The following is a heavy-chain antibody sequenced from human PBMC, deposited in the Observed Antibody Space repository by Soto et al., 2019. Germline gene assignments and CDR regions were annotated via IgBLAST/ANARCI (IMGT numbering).Heavy chain of an antibody. CDR2: IWYDGSNK. D-gene: IGHD3-10*01. V-gene: IGHV3-33*01. CDR3: ARDGWPYYYGSGSYPDY. J-gene: IGHJ4*02. Sequence: QVQLVESGGGVVQPGRSLRLSCAASGFTFSSYGMHWVRQAPGKGLEWVAVIWYDGSNKYYADSVKGRFTISRDNSXNXXYLQMNSLRAEDTAVYYCARDGWPYYYGSGSYPDYWGQGTLVTVSS. CDR1: GFTFSSYG.